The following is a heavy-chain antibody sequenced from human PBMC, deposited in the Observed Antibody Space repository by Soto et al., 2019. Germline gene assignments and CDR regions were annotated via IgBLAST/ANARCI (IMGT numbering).Heavy chain of an antibody. CDR3: AADSGGDYLYYYYYMDV. Sequence: SVKVSCKASGFTFTSSAMQWVRQSRGKRLEWIGWIVVGSGNTNYAQKFQERVTITRDMSTSTAYMELSSLRAEDTAVYYCAADSGGDYLYYYYYMDVWGKGTTVTVSS. CDR1: GFTFTSSA. D-gene: IGHD4-17*01. V-gene: IGHV1-58*02. J-gene: IGHJ6*03. CDR2: IVVGSGNT.